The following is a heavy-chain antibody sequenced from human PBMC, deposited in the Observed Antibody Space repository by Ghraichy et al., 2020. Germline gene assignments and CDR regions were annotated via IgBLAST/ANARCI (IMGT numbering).Heavy chain of an antibody. CDR1: GGSISSYY. Sequence: SETLSLTCTVSGGSISSYYWSWIRPPPGKGLEWIGYIYYSGSTNYNPSLKSRVTISVDTSKNQFSLKLSSVTAADTAVYYCARVNGGYEGSGMDVWGQGTTVTVSS. CDR3: ARVNGGYEGSGMDV. J-gene: IGHJ6*02. CDR2: IYYSGST. V-gene: IGHV4-59*01. D-gene: IGHD5-12*01.